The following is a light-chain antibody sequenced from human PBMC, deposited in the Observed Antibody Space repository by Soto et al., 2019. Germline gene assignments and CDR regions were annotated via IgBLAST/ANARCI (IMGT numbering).Light chain of an antibody. Sequence: DIQMTQSPSSLSASVGDRVTITCRASQSIDTYVNWYQQKPGKAPQLLIDVASYLQGGVPTRFNGSASGTDFTLTISRLQPEEFATYYCQKTYRPPRPFGQGTKVEI. CDR1: QSIDTY. V-gene: IGKV1-39*01. CDR2: VAS. J-gene: IGKJ1*01. CDR3: QKTYRPPRP.